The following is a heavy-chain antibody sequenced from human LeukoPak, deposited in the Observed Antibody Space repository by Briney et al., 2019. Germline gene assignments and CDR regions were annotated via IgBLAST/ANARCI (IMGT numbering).Heavy chain of an antibody. CDR2: ISSSSSYI. CDR3: ATPKNKLLWFGEPYYMDV. Sequence: GGSLRLSCAASGFIFSDYYMSWIRQAPGKGLEWVSSISSSSSYIYYADSVKGRFTISRDNAKNSLYLQMNSLRAEDTAVYYCATPKNKLLWFGEPYYMDVWGKGTTVTVSS. J-gene: IGHJ6*03. V-gene: IGHV3-11*06. D-gene: IGHD3-10*01. CDR1: GFIFSDYY.